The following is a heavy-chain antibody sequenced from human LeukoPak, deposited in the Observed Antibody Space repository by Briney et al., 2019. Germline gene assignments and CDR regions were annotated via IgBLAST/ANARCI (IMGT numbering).Heavy chain of an antibody. Sequence: GSLRLSCAASGFTFSSYSMNWVRQAPGKGLEWLSYISSSSSTIYYADSLKGRFTISRDNSKNTLYLQMNSLRAEDTAVYYCARERYSSGWGAFDIWGQGTMVTVSS. CDR3: ARERYSSGWGAFDI. J-gene: IGHJ3*02. CDR1: GFTFSSYS. CDR2: ISSSSSTI. V-gene: IGHV3-48*01. D-gene: IGHD6-19*01.